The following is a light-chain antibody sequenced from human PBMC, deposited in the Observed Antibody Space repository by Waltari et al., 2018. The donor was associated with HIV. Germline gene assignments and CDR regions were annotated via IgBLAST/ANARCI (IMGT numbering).Light chain of an antibody. CDR1: SGSVSLSRF. Sequence: QTVVTKEPSLSVSPGGTVTVACGLTSGSVSLSRFPTWYQQTPGQPPRTLIYTTNYRSSGVPDRFSGSIVGGRAALTIAGAQADDEGDYYCLIRMGCGTVLFGGGTMLTVL. J-gene: IGLJ3*02. V-gene: IGLV8-61*01. CDR3: LIRMGCGTVL. CDR2: TTN.